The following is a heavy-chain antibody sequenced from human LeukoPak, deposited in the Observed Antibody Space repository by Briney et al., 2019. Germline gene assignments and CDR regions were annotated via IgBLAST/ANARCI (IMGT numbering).Heavy chain of an antibody. J-gene: IGHJ6*03. Sequence: SETLSLTCTVSGGSISSYYWSWIRQPPGKGLEWIGYIYYSGSTNYNPSLKSRVTISVDTSENQFSLKLSSVTAADTAVYYCARDKKQAYYMDVWGKGTTVTVSS. CDR1: GGSISSYY. CDR2: IYYSGST. D-gene: IGHD6-13*01. V-gene: IGHV4-59*12. CDR3: ARDKKQAYYMDV.